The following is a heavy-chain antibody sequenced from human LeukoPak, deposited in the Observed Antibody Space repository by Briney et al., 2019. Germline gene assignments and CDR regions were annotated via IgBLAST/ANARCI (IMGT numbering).Heavy chain of an antibody. V-gene: IGHV3-30-3*01. CDR1: WFTFSSYA. CDR3: ARGSDYYDSSGYYPFDY. D-gene: IGHD3-22*01. Sequence: GGSLRLSCAASWFTFSSYAMHWVRQAPGKGLEWVAVISYDGSNKYYADSVKGRFTISRDNSKNTLYLQMNSLRAEDTAVYYCARGSDYYDSSGYYPFDYWGQGTLVTVSS. CDR2: ISYDGSNK. J-gene: IGHJ4*02.